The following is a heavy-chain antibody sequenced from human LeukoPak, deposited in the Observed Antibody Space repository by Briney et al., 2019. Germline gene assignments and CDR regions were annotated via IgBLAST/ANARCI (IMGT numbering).Heavy chain of an antibody. V-gene: IGHV3-53*01. Sequence: GGSLRLSCAASGFTVSSNYMSWVRQAPGKGLEWVSVIYSGGSTYYADSVKGRFTIPRDNSKNTLYLQMNSLRAEDTAVYYCARDISDYDFWSGGSYGMDVWGQGTTVTVSS. CDR2: IYSGGST. J-gene: IGHJ6*02. D-gene: IGHD3-3*01. CDR3: ARDISDYDFWSGGSYGMDV. CDR1: GFTVSSNY.